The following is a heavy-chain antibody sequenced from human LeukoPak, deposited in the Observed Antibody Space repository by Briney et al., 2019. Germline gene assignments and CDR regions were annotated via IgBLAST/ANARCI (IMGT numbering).Heavy chain of an antibody. V-gene: IGHV1-2*02. Sequence: GASVKVSCKASGYTFTGYYMHWVRQAPGQGLEWMGWINPNSGGTNYAQKFQGRVTMTRDTSIGTAYMELSRLRSDDTAVYYCTIAARRNYYYGMDVWGQGTTVTVSS. CDR2: INPNSGGT. CDR3: TIAARRNYYYGMDV. J-gene: IGHJ6*02. CDR1: GYTFTGYY. D-gene: IGHD6-6*01.